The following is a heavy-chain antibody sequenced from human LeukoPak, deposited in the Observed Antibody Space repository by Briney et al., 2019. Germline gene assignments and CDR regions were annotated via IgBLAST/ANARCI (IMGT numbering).Heavy chain of an antibody. J-gene: IGHJ5*02. CDR3: ARVESYGSGIKGGWFDP. Sequence: GGSLRLSCAASGFTVSSNYMSCVRQAPGEGVECVSVIYSGGSTYYADSVKGRFTISRDNSKNTLYLQMNSLRAEDTAVYYCARVESYGSGIKGGWFDPWGQGTLVIVSS. CDR1: GFTVSSNY. CDR2: IYSGGST. D-gene: IGHD3-10*01. V-gene: IGHV3-53*01.